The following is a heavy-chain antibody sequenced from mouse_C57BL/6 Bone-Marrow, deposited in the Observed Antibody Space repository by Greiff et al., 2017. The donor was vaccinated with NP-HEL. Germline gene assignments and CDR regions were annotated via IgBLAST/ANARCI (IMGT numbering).Heavy chain of an antibody. Sequence: VQLQQPGAELVRPGSSVKLSCKASGYTFTSYWMHWVKQRPIQGLEWIGNIYPSDSETHYNQKFKDKATLTVDTSSSTAYMQLSSLTSEDSAVYYCARERNNYYDSNYGWYFGVWGTGTTVTVSS. CDR1: GYTFTSYW. CDR2: IYPSDSET. J-gene: IGHJ1*03. CDR3: ARERNNYYDSNYGWYFGV. D-gene: IGHD1-1*01. V-gene: IGHV1-52*01.